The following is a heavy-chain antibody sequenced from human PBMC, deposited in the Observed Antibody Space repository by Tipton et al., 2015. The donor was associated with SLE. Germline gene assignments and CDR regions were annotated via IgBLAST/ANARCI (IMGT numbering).Heavy chain of an antibody. V-gene: IGHV1-46*01. D-gene: IGHD2-15*01. CDR3: ASQGGRPLRYHMDV. J-gene: IGHJ6*03. CDR1: GYTFSTSF. CDR2: INPSDAST. Sequence: QSGAEVKKPGASVKVSCRTSGYTFSTSFIYWVRQAPGQGLEWMAIINPSDASTSYAQKFQGRVTVTRDTSTSTVYMELSSLRSDDTAVYYCASQGGRPLRYHMDVWGKGTTVTVSS.